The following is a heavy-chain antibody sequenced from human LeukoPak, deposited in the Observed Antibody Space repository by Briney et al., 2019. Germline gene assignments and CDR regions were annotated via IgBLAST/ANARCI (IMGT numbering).Heavy chain of an antibody. CDR3: TTDRAGRNKDGYNTLVEYYFDY. D-gene: IGHD5-24*01. J-gene: IGHJ4*02. Sequence: GGSLRLSCVASGFSFSTYWMSWVRQAPGKGLEWVGRIKSKTDGGTTDYAAPVKGRFTISRDDSKNTLYLQMNSLKTEDTAVYYCTTDRAGRNKDGYNTLVEYYFDYWGQGTLVTVSS. CDR2: IKSKTDGGTT. CDR1: GFSFSTYW. V-gene: IGHV3-15*01.